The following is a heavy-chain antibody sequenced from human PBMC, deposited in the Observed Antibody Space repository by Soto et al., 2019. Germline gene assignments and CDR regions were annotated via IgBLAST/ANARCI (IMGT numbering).Heavy chain of an antibody. D-gene: IGHD3-10*01. CDR3: ARDRAHYYGSGSYDPAYYGMDV. Sequence: TSETLSLTCTVSGGSISSYYWSWIRQPPGKGLEWIGYIYYSGSTNYNPSLKSRVTISVDTSKNQFSLKLSSVTAADTAVYYCARDRAHYYGSGSYDPAYYGMDVWGQGTTVTVSS. V-gene: IGHV4-59*01. CDR1: GGSISSYY. J-gene: IGHJ6*02. CDR2: IYYSGST.